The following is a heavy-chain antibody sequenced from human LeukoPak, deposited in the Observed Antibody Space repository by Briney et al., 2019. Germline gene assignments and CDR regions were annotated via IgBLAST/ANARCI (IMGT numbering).Heavy chain of an antibody. CDR1: GFTFSSYS. CDR3: ARAQNSGYSRRNYYYGMDV. D-gene: IGHD6-13*01. Sequence: PGGSLRLSCAASGFTFSSYSMNWVRQAPGKGLEWVSSISSSSSYIYYADSVKGRFTISRDNAKNSLYLQMNGLRAEDTAVYYCARAQNSGYSRRNYYYGMDVWGQGTTVTVSS. V-gene: IGHV3-21*01. J-gene: IGHJ6*02. CDR2: ISSSSSYI.